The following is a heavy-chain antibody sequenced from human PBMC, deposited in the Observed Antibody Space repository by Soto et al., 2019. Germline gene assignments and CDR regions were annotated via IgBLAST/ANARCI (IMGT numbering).Heavy chain of an antibody. D-gene: IGHD3-22*01. CDR2: ISSSSSTI. CDR3: ARDLKTYYYDSSGYSLGY. J-gene: IGHJ4*02. CDR1: GFTFSSFS. V-gene: IGHV3-48*02. Sequence: SGGSLRLSCAASGFTFSSFSMNWVRQAPGKGLVWVSYISSSSSTIYYADSVKGRFTISRDNAKNSLYLQMNSLRDEDTAVYYCARDLKTYYYDSSGYSLGYWGQGTLVTVSS.